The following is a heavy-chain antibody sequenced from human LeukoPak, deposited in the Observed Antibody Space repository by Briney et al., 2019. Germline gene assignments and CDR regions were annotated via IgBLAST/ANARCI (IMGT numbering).Heavy chain of an antibody. CDR2: ISGGGGGT. D-gene: IGHD3-22*01. J-gene: IGHJ4*02. CDR3: AKRGVVIRVILVGFHKEAYYFDS. V-gene: IGHV3-23*01. Sequence: GSLRLSCAVSGITLSNYGMSWVRQAPGKGLEWVAGISGGGGGTSYADSVKGRFTISRDNPKNTLYLQMNNLRAEDTAVYFCAKRGVVIRVILVGFHKEAYYFDSWGQGALVTVSS. CDR1: GITLSNYG.